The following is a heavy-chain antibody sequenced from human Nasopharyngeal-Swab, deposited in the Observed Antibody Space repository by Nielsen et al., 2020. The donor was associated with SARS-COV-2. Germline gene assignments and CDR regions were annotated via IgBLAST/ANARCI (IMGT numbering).Heavy chain of an antibody. V-gene: IGHV3-23*01. J-gene: IGHJ6*03. CDR2: ITGNGNTT. CDR3: AKVARGVYNYMDV. D-gene: IGHD2-8*01. CDR1: GFTFSSYS. Sequence: GESLKISCAASGFTFSSYSMSWLRQAPGKGLEWVSTITGNGNTTFYTDSVEGRFTISRDNSRNTLFLQMSSLRAEDTAVYYCAKVARGVYNYMDVWGKGTTVTVSS.